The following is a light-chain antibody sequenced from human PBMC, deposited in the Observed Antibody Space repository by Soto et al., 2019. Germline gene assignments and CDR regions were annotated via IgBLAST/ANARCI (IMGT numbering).Light chain of an antibody. CDR3: SSHTSGSTRV. CDR2: EVT. J-gene: IGLJ1*01. Sequence: QSALTQPASVSGSPGQSIAISCTGTFSDVGGYDYVSWYQQHPDKAPKLRISEVTKRPSGVSNRFSGSKSGNTASLTISGLQPEDEAGYYCSSHTSGSTRVFGSGTKLTVL. CDR1: FSDVGGYDY. V-gene: IGLV2-14*01.